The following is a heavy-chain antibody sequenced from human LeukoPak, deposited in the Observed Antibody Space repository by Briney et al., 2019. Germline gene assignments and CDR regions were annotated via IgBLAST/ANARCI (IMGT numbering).Heavy chain of an antibody. J-gene: IGHJ4*02. CDR3: ARALFFDY. V-gene: IGHV3-53*01. D-gene: IGHD2-21*01. CDR1: GFTVSSNY. Sequence: GGSLRLSCAASGFTVSSNYMSWVRQAPGKGLEWASIIHSGGSTFYADSVKGRFTISRDDSKNTLYLQMNSLRAEDTAVYYCARALFFDYWGQGTLVTVSS. CDR2: IHSGGST.